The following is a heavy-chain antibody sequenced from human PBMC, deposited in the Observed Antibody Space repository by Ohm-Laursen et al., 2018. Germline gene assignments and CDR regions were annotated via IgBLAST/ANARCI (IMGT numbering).Heavy chain of an antibody. D-gene: IGHD6-19*01. V-gene: IGHV3-7*01. Sequence: SLRFSCAASGFTFSTYWMNWIRQAPGKGLEWVANIEQDGSEKNYVESVKGRFTISRDNAKNSLFLQLNALRAEDTAVYYCAAGSGWLIDYWGQGTLVTVSS. CDR3: AAGSGWLIDY. J-gene: IGHJ4*02. CDR2: IEQDGSEK. CDR1: GFTFSTYW.